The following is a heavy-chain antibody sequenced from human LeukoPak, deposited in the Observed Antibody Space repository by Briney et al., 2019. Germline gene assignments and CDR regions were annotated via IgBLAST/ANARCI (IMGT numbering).Heavy chain of an antibody. J-gene: IGHJ4*02. D-gene: IGHD1-26*01. CDR2: MYISGST. CDR1: GGSMTNYY. V-gene: IGHV4-4*07. Sequence: SETLSLTCTVSGGSMTNYYWAWVRQPAGKGLERIGRMYISGSTNYNPSLKSRVSISMDKTKNQFSLKLGSVTAADTAIYYCARHYLVGAPIDSWGQGTLVTVSS. CDR3: ARHYLVGAPIDS.